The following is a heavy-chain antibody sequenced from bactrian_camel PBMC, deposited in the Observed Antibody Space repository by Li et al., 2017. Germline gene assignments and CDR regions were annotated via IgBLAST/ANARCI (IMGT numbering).Heavy chain of an antibody. CDR2: IDSRGTRT. V-gene: IGHV3S31*01. CDR1: GFTLSDSS. J-gene: IGHJ4*01. CDR3: AADRRRHEYNY. D-gene: IGHD4*01. Sequence: DVQLVESGGGLVQPGGSLRLSCAASGFTLSDSSMSWVRQAPGKGLEWVSAIDSRGTRTYYTDSVKGRFTISRDNAKNTVYLQMNSLKPEDTAVYYCAADRRRHEYNYWGQGTQVTVS.